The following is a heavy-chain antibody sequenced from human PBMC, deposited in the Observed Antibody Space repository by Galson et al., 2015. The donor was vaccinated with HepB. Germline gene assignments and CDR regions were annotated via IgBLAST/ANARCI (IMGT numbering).Heavy chain of an antibody. CDR1: GGSIGTYF. CDR3: ARSEAMLRWGYGMGV. D-gene: IGHD5-24*01. J-gene: IGHJ6*02. V-gene: IGHV4-59*13. Sequence: ETLSLTCTVSGGSIGTYFWNWIRQPPGKGLEWIGYIYYSGSTHYSPSLKSRVTISVDTSKNQFSLNLSSVTAADTAVYYCARSEAMLRWGYGMGVWGQGTTVTVSS. CDR2: IYYSGST.